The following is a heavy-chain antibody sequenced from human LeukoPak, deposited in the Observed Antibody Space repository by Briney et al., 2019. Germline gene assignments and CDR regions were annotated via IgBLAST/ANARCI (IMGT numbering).Heavy chain of an antibody. V-gene: IGHV3-23*01. CDR1: GFTFSNSP. CDR3: ARDYPYSGSYYGNFDY. Sequence: GGSLRLSCAASGFTFSNSPMSWVRQTPGKGLEWVSGISGGGGSTYYADSVKGRFTISRDNSKNTLYLQMNSLRAEDTAVYYCARDYPYSGSYYGNFDYWGQGTLVTVSS. D-gene: IGHD1-26*01. CDR2: ISGGGGST. J-gene: IGHJ4*02.